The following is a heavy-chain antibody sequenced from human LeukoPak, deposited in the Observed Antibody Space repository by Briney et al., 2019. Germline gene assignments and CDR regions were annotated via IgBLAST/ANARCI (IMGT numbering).Heavy chain of an antibody. Sequence: PGGSLRLSCRASGFIFPRYGLHWVRQAPGKGLEWVAYIWYDGSKKEYADSVKGRFTISRDNARNTMNMQMNNLRAEDTAVYYCVRDELTPPKKYFDSWGQGTLVTVSS. J-gene: IGHJ4*02. CDR3: VRDELTPPKKYFDS. CDR2: IWYDGSKK. V-gene: IGHV3-33*01. D-gene: IGHD1-7*01. CDR1: GFIFPRYG.